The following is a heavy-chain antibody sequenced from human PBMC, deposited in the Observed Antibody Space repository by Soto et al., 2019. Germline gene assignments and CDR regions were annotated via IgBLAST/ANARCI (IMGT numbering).Heavy chain of an antibody. CDR1: GGTFSSYA. CDR2: IIPIFGTA. D-gene: IGHD6-6*01. Sequence: QVQLVQSGAVVEKPGSSVKVSCKASGGTFSSYAISWVRQAPGQGRAWLGGIIPIFGTANCAQKYQGRVTITADKSTSTAYMERSSLISEDTAVYYWAREEESSSSEGLNRGRGTVVTVST. J-gene: IGHJ4*02. V-gene: IGHV1-69*06. CDR3: AREEESSSSEGLN.